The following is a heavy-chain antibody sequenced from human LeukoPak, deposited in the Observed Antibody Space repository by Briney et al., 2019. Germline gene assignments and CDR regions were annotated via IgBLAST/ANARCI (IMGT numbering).Heavy chain of an antibody. V-gene: IGHV1-24*01. D-gene: IGHD2-2*01. J-gene: IGHJ4*02. CDR3: ATGVDCSSTSCSYYFDY. CDR2: FDPEDGET. CDR1: GYTLTELS. Sequence: ASVKVSCKVSGYTLTELSMHWVRQAPGKGLEWMGGFDPEDGETIYAQKFQGRVTMTEDTSTDTAYMELSSLRSEDTAVYYCATGVDCSSTSCSYYFDYWGQGTLVTVSS.